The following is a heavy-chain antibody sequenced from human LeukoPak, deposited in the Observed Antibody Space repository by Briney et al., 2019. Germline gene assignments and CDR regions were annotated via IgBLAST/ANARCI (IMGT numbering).Heavy chain of an antibody. CDR2: IKQDGSAK. CDR3: ARNYYYRFDY. Sequence: GGSLRLSCAASGFTFTSYWMTWVRQAPGKGLEWVANIKQDGSAKNYVDSLRGRFTISRDNAKDSLYLQMNSLRAEDTAVYFCARNYYYRFDYWGQGTLVAVSS. CDR1: GFTFTSYW. J-gene: IGHJ4*02. V-gene: IGHV3-7*01. D-gene: IGHD3-10*01.